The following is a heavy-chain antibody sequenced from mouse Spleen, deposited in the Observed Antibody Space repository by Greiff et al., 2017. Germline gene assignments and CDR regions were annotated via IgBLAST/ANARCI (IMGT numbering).Heavy chain of an antibody. V-gene: IGHV1-64*01. CDR3: ARERANWDYFDY. Sequence: QVQLQQSGAELVKPGASVKLSCKASGYTFTSYWMHWVKQRPGQGLKWIGMIHPNSGSTNYNEKFKSKATLTVDKSSSTAYMQLSSLTSEDSAVYYCARERANWDYFDYWGQGTTLTVSS. CDR2: IHPNSGST. D-gene: IGHD4-1*01. CDR1: GYTFTSYW. J-gene: IGHJ2*01.